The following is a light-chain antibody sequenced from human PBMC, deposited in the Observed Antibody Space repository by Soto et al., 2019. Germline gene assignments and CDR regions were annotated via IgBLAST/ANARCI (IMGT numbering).Light chain of an antibody. J-gene: IGLJ1*01. CDR2: DVT. CDR3: SSYTSSSTLGV. CDR1: SSDIGTYTH. Sequence: QSALTQPASVSGSPGQSITISCTGTSSDIGTYTHVSWYQQHSGKAPKLMIYDVTNRPSGVSNRFSGSKSGSTASLTISGLQAEDEADYYCSSYTSSSTLGVFGTGTKLTVL. V-gene: IGLV2-14*03.